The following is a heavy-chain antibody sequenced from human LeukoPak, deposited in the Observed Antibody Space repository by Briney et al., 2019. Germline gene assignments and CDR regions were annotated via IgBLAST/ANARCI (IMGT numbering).Heavy chain of an antibody. V-gene: IGHV1-18*01. J-gene: IGHJ4*02. CDR2: ISAYNGNT. D-gene: IGHD2-15*01. Sequence: GASVKVSCKASGYTFTSYGISWVRQAPGQGLEWMGWISAYNGNTNYAQKLQGRVTMTTDTSTSTAYMELRSLRSDDTAMYYCARAGRLGYCSGGSCLFDYWGQGTLVTVSS. CDR1: GYTFTSYG. CDR3: ARAGRLGYCSGGSCLFDY.